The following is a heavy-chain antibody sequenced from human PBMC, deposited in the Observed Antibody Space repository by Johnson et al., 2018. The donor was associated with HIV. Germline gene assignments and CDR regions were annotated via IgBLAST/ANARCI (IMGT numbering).Heavy chain of an antibody. J-gene: IGHJ3*02. Sequence: QVQLVESGGGVVQPGRSLRLSCAASGFTFSSYAMHWVRQAPGKGLEWVAVISYDGSNKYYADSVKGRFTISRDNSKNTLYLQMNSLRAEDTAVYYCARGDCSGGSCYSEGATEAFDIWGQGTMVTVSS. D-gene: IGHD2-15*01. CDR3: ARGDCSGGSCYSEGATEAFDI. CDR2: ISYDGSNK. CDR1: GFTFSSYA. V-gene: IGHV3-30-3*01.